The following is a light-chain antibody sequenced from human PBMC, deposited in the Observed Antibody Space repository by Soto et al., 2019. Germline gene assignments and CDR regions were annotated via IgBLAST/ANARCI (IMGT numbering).Light chain of an antibody. V-gene: IGKV1-9*01. Sequence: DIQLTQSPSFLSASVGDRVTITCRASQGIGSYLAWYQQKPGKAPKLLIYAASTLQSGVPSRFSGSGSGAEFTLTIRSLQPEDFATYYCQQLNNYPRTFGQGTKLEIK. CDR2: AAS. CDR1: QGIGSY. J-gene: IGKJ2*01. CDR3: QQLNNYPRT.